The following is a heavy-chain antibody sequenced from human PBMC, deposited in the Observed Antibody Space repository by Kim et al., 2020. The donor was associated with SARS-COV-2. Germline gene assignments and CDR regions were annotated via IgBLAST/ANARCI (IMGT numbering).Heavy chain of an antibody. V-gene: IGHV5-51*01. CDR1: GYSFTSYW. Sequence: GESLKISCKGSGYSFTSYWIGLVRQMPGKGLEWMGIIYPGDSDTRYSPSFQGQVPISADKSISTAYLQWSSLKASDTAMYYCARNVEMATISPYWYFDLWGRGTLVTVSS. J-gene: IGHJ2*01. CDR2: IYPGDSDT. CDR3: ARNVEMATISPYWYFDL. D-gene: IGHD5-12*01.